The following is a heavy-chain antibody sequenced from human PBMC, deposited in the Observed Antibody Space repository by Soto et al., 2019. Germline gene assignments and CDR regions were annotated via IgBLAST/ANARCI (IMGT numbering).Heavy chain of an antibody. Sequence: QVQLQESGPGLVKPSQTLSLTCTVSGGSISSGGYYWSWIRQHPGKGLEWIGYIYYSGSTYYNPSRKSRVTISVDTSKNQFSLKLSSVTAADTAVYYCARMGWAIFGVDEPSWGQGTLVTVSS. V-gene: IGHV4-31*03. CDR3: ARMGWAIFGVDEPS. D-gene: IGHD3-3*01. CDR1: GGSISSGGYY. J-gene: IGHJ5*02. CDR2: IYYSGST.